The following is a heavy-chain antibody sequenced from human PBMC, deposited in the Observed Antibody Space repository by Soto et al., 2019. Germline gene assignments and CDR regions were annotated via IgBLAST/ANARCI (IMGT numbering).Heavy chain of an antibody. V-gene: IGHV3-15*01. CDR1: GFTLNKAW. Sequence: GGSLRLSCAASGFTLNKAWMSWVRQAPGKGLEWVGRIKSKGDGGTRDYAAPVKGRFSISGDDSKNTLYLQMNSLKTEDTAVYYCTTVTRRYSSGWYGHWGQGTLVTVSS. CDR3: TTVTRRYSSGWYGH. CDR2: IKSKGDGGTR. J-gene: IGHJ5*02. D-gene: IGHD6-19*01.